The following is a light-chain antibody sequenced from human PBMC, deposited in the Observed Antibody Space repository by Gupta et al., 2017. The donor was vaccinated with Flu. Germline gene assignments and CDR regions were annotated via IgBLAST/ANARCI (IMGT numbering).Light chain of an antibody. CDR3: SESADSMSGHCV. Sequence: QSVLSQQSSASGTPVQRVTISCSGSSSNIGSNYVYWYQQLPGTDPTLLIDSNDQRPSGVHDRFSCDPSCTSAYPVTSGRRYEDEADEYCSESADSMSGHCVFGGGTKMTVL. CDR1: SSNIGSNY. V-gene: IGLV1-47*01. J-gene: IGLJ2*01. CDR2: SND.